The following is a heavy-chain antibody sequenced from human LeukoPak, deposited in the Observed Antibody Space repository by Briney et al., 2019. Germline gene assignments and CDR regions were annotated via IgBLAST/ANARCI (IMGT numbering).Heavy chain of an antibody. CDR1: GFTFSSYA. V-gene: IGHV3-23*01. Sequence: TGGSLRLSCAASGFTFSSYAMSWVRQAPGKGLEWVSAISGSGGSTYYADSVKGRFTISRDNSKNTLYLQMNSLRAEDTAVYYCARRQWLVFCRAVDYWGQGTLVTVSS. D-gene: IGHD6-19*01. CDR2: ISGSGGST. CDR3: ARRQWLVFCRAVDY. J-gene: IGHJ4*02.